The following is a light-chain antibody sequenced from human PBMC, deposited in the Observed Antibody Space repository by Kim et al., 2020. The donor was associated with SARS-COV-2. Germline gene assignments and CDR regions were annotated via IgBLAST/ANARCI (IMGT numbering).Light chain of an antibody. CDR2: MTS. J-gene: IGKJ3*01. Sequence: DIQMTQSPSTLSANVGDRVIITCRASQSLDDWLAWYQHKPGKAPKLLIYMTSSLESGVPSRFSGSGFGTEFTLTISSLQPDDFATYYCQKYRYYSYTFGPGTKVDIK. CDR3: QKYRYYSYT. V-gene: IGKV1-5*03. CDR1: QSLDDW.